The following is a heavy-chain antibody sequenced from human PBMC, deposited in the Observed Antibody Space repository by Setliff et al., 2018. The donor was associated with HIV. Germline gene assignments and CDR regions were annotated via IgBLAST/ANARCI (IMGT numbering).Heavy chain of an antibody. Sequence: ASVKVSCKASGYTFTSYGITWVRQAPGQGLEWMGWISGYNGNTDYAQNLQGRVTMTTDTSTSTAYMELRSLRSADTAVYYCARAYPWGYVDYYYMDVWGKGTTVTVSS. V-gene: IGHV1-18*01. CDR1: GYTFTSYG. D-gene: IGHD3-16*01. CDR2: ISGYNGNT. J-gene: IGHJ6*03. CDR3: ARAYPWGYVDYYYMDV.